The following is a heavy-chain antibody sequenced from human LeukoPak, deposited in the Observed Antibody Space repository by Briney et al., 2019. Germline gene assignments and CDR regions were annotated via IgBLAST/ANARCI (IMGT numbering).Heavy chain of an antibody. V-gene: IGHV1-69*13. Sequence: ASVKVSCKASGGTFSSYAISWVRQAPGQGLEWMGGIIPIFGTANYAQKFQGRVMITADESTSTAYMELSSLRSEDTAVYYCAKELVISILGFDAFDIWGQGTMVTVSS. D-gene: IGHD2-21*01. CDR3: AKELVISILGFDAFDI. CDR1: GGTFSSYA. CDR2: IIPIFGTA. J-gene: IGHJ3*02.